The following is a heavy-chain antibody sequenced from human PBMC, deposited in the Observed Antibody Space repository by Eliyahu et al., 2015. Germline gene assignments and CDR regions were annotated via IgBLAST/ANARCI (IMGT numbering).Heavy chain of an antibody. J-gene: IGHJ5*01. CDR2: IDSDRSST. D-gene: IGHD6-13*01. CDR1: GFTFSIYW. CDR3: VRDYSSTWYSFFDH. Sequence: EVQLVESGGTLVQPGGSLRLSCTASGFTFSIYWMHWVRQAPGKGLVWVSRIDSDRSSTSYADSVKGRFTMSRDNAKNTVYLQMNSLRAEDTAVYYCVRDYSSTWYSFFDHWGQGTLVPVSS. V-gene: IGHV3-74*01.